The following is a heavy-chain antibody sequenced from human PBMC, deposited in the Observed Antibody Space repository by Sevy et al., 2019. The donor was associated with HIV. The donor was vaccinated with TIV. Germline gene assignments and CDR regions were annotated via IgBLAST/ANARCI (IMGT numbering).Heavy chain of an antibody. CDR1: GGSFSGYY. Sequence: SDTLSLTCAVYGGSFSGYYWSWIRQPPGKGLEWTGEINHSGSTNYNPSLKSRVTISVDTSKNQFSLKLSSVTAADTAVYYCARGMYYYDSSGYRFDPWGQGTLVTVSS. CDR3: ARGMYYYDSSGYRFDP. J-gene: IGHJ5*02. CDR2: INHSGST. D-gene: IGHD3-22*01. V-gene: IGHV4-34*01.